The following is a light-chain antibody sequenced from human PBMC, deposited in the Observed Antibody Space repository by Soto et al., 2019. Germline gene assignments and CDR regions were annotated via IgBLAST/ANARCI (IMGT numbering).Light chain of an antibody. Sequence: EIVLTQSPATLSLSPGERATLSCRASQSVSDYVAWYQQKPGQAPRLLIYDASTRATGIPARFSGGGSGTDFTHTISSLEPEDCAFYYCQQRYAWPITFGQGTRLEIK. J-gene: IGKJ5*01. CDR2: DAS. CDR1: QSVSDY. CDR3: QQRYAWPIT. V-gene: IGKV3-11*01.